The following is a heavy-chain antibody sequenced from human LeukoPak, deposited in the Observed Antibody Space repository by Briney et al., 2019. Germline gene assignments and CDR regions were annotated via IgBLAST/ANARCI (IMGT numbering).Heavy chain of an antibody. CDR1: GGSISSYY. D-gene: IGHD3-3*01. CDR2: IYYSGST. V-gene: IGHV4-39*01. CDR3: ARSYDFWSGFRYGMDV. Sequence: SETLSLTCTVSGGSISSYYWGWIRQPPGKGLEWIGSIYYSGSTYYNPSLKSRVTISVDTSKNQFSLKLSSVTAADTAVYYCARSYDFWSGFRYGMDVWGQGTTVTVSS. J-gene: IGHJ6*02.